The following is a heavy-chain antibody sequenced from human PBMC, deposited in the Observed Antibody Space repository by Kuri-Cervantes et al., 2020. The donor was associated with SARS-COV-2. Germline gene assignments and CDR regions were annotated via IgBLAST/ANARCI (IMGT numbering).Heavy chain of an antibody. CDR3: AKDRSTHYFDY. CDR1: GFTFGDYA. J-gene: IGHJ4*02. V-gene: IGHV3-30*02. Sequence: GESLKISCTASGFTFGDYAMSWVRQAPGKGLEWVAFIRYDGSNKYYADSVKGRFTISRDNSKNTLYLQMNSLRAEDTAVYYCAKDRSTHYFDYWGQGTLVTVSS. CDR2: IRYDGSNK.